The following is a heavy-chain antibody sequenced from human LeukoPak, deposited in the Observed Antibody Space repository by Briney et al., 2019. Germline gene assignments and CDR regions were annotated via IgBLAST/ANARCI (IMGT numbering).Heavy chain of an antibody. CDR3: ARARCGGDCYSDY. CDR2: INPNSGGT. D-gene: IGHD2-21*02. Sequence: ASVKVSCKASGYSFTIYAINWVRQAPGQGLEWMGWINPNSGGTNYAQKFQGRVTMTRDTSISTAYMELSRLRSDDTAVYYCARARCGGDCYSDYWGQGTLVTVSS. J-gene: IGHJ4*02. V-gene: IGHV1-2*02. CDR1: GYSFTIYA.